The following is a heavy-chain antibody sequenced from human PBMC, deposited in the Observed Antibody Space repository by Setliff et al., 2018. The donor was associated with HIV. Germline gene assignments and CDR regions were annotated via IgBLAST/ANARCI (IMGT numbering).Heavy chain of an antibody. CDR1: GGSINNYF. J-gene: IGHJ6*02. CDR2: IYISGTT. D-gene: IGHD1-26*01. CDR3: ARRSIVGSTRGYYYYALDG. Sequence: SETLSLTCTVSGGSINNYFWSWIRQAPGKGLEWLGYIYISGTTNYNPSLKGRVTMFLDTSKNQFSLKLTSVTAADTAVYYCARRSIVGSTRGYYYYALDGWGQGTTVTAP. V-gene: IGHV4-4*08.